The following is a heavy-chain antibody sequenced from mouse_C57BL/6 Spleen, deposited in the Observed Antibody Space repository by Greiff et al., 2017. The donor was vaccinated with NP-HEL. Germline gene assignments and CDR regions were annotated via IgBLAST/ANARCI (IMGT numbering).Heavy chain of an antibody. CDR2: IDPSDSYT. CDR1: GYTFTSYW. V-gene: IGHV1-69*01. CDR3: ARGLTGAY. Sequence: QVQLQQPGAELVMPGASVKLSCKASGYTFTSYWMHWVKQRPGQGLEWIGEIDPSDSYTNYNQKFQGKSTLTVDKSSSTAYMQLSSLTSEDSAVYYGARGLTGAYWGQGTTLTVSS. D-gene: IGHD4-1*01. J-gene: IGHJ2*01.